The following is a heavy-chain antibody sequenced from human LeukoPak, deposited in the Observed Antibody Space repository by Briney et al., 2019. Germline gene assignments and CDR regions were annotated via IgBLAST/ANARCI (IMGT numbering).Heavy chain of an antibody. Sequence: SETLSLTCTVSGGSISSYYWSWIRQPAGKGLEWIGRIYTSGSTNYNPSLKSRVTMSVDTSKNQFSLKLSSVTAADTAVYYCARAHKYYYDSSGYYPGLGLDYWGQGTLVTVSS. J-gene: IGHJ4*02. D-gene: IGHD3-22*01. CDR2: IYTSGST. CDR1: GGSISSYY. V-gene: IGHV4-4*07. CDR3: ARAHKYYYDSSGYYPGLGLDY.